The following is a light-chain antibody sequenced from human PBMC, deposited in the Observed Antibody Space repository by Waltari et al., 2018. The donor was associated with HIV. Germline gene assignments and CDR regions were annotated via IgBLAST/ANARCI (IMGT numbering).Light chain of an antibody. CDR3: ASLSNSITLVV. Sequence: QSALSQPASVSGSPGQSVTISCNGTNSDIGASDYVSWYQKFPDRVPRLLIYDVKKRPSGVSSRFSGSKAANTASLTISGLQPEDVADFYCASLSNSITLVVFGGGTHLTVL. J-gene: IGLJ2*01. CDR1: NSDIGASDY. V-gene: IGLV2-14*01. CDR2: DVK.